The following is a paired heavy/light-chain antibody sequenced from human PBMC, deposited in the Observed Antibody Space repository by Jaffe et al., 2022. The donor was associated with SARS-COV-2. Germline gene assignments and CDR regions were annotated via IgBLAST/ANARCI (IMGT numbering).Light chain of an antibody. CDR3: VLYMGSGVWV. V-gene: IGLV8-61*01. J-gene: IGLJ3*02. Sequence: TVVTQEPSLSVSPGGTVTLTCGLSSASVSPNHYPSWYQQTPGQPPRTLMYSTNIRSSGVPDRFSGSILGNKAALTITGARADDEYHYYCVLYMGSGVWVFGGGTKLTV. CDR2: STN. CDR1: SASVSPNHY.
Heavy chain of an antibody. Sequence: QVQLQESGPGLVKPSQTLSLTCTVSGASIGSGSYYWSWIRQPAGKGLEWIGRVFTSGTTNYNPSLKSRVTISLDTSKNQFSLRLSSVTAADTAMYYCARDYYDSSGYEYWYFDLWGRGTLITVSS. D-gene: IGHD3-22*01. CDR3: ARDYYDSSGYEYWYFDL. CDR1: GASIGSGSYY. J-gene: IGHJ2*01. CDR2: VFTSGTT. V-gene: IGHV4-61*02.